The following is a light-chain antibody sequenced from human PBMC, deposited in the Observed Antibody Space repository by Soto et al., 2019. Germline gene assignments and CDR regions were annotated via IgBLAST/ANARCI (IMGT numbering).Light chain of an antibody. CDR2: GAS. Sequence: TQAPSALSASPGERTTLSVRASQSVSNNYLAWYQQKPGQAPRLLIYGASNRATGIPDRFSGSGSGTDFTLTISRSAPEDFAVSYCQQYGRSGTFGQGTKVDI. J-gene: IGKJ1*01. CDR3: QQYGRSGT. CDR1: QSVSNNY. V-gene: IGKV3-20*01.